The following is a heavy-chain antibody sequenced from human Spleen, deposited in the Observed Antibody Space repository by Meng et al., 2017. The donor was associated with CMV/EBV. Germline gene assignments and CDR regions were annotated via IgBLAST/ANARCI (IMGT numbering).Heavy chain of an antibody. CDR1: GFTFSSYS. CDR2: ISSSRSYI. Sequence: GESLKISCAASGFTFSSYSMNWVRQAPGKGLEWVSSISSSRSYIYYADSVKGRFTIFRDNAKNSLYLQMNSLRAEDTAVYYCARDDTSGSAPYYYGMDVWGQGTTVAVSS. D-gene: IGHD3-22*01. J-gene: IGHJ6*02. V-gene: IGHV3-21*01. CDR3: ARDDTSGSAPYYYGMDV.